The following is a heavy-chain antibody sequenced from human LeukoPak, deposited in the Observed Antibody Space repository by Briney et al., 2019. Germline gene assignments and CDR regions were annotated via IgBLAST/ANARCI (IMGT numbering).Heavy chain of an antibody. D-gene: IGHD2-2*02. CDR3: ARHVVPAAIFECWFDP. J-gene: IGHJ5*02. CDR2: IYTSGST. V-gene: IGHV4-4*09. CDR1: GGSISSYY. Sequence: SETLSLTCTVSGGSISSYYWSWIRQPPGKGLEWIGYIYTSGSTNYNPSLKSRVTISVDTSKNQFSLKLSSVTAAGTAVYYCARHVVPAAIFECWFDPWGQGTLVTVSS.